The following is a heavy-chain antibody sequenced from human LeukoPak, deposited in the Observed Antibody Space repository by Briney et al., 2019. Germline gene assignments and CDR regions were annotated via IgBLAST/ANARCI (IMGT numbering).Heavy chain of an antibody. Sequence: SETLSLTCAVYGGSFSGYYWSWIRQPPGKGLEWIGEINHSGSTNYNPSLKSRVTISVDTSKNQFSLKLSSVTAADTAVYYCARGPYYYGSGSYYNPFGYWGQGTLVTVSS. CDR1: GGSFSGYY. D-gene: IGHD3-10*01. V-gene: IGHV4-34*01. CDR2: INHSGST. J-gene: IGHJ4*02. CDR3: ARGPYYYGSGSYYNPFGY.